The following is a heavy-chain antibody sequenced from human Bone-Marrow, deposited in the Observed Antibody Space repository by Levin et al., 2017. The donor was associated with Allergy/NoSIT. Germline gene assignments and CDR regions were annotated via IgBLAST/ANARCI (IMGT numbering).Heavy chain of an antibody. J-gene: IGHJ6*02. V-gene: IGHV1-69*13. CDR1: GGTFSSYA. Sequence: SVKVSCKASGGTFSSYAITWVRQAPGQGLEFMGGIIPIFGTADYVQKFQGRVRITADESTTTVYMELNSLRSEDTAVYYCARENIVATIGGGPFQYYGMDVWGQGTTVTVSS. CDR3: ARENIVATIGGGPFQYYGMDV. D-gene: IGHD5-12*01. CDR2: IIPIFGTA.